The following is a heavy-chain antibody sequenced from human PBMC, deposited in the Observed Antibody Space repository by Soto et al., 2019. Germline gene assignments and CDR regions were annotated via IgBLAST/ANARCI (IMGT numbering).Heavy chain of an antibody. Sequence: QVQLVESGGGVVQPGTSLRLSCVGSGFTFRSYVIHWVRQAPGKGLEWVALTSYDGSNNFYGESVKGRFTISRHNSRNTVELQMDSLRFGVTALYYCARWGTTGGLYVWRQGTLVSVSS. CDR3: ARWGTTGGLYV. J-gene: IGHJ4*02. V-gene: IGHV3-33*05. D-gene: IGHD3-16*01. CDR1: GFTFRSYV. CDR2: TSYDGSNN.